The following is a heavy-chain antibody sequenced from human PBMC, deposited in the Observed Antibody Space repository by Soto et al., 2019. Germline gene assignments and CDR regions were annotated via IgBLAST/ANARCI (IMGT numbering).Heavy chain of an antibody. D-gene: IGHD3-9*01. CDR2: IYYSGST. Sequence: SETLSLTCTVSGGSISSSSYYWGWIRQPPGKGPEWIGSIYYSGSTYYNPSLKSRVTISVDTSKNQFSLKLSSVTAADTAVYYCARHGIPNYYFLTGYYEFDYRGQRTLVTVSS. CDR3: ARHGIPNYYFLTGYYEFDY. J-gene: IGHJ4*02. CDR1: GGSISSSSYY. V-gene: IGHV4-39*01.